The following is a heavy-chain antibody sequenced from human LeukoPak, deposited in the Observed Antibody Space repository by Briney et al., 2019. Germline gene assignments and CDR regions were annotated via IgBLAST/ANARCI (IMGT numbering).Heavy chain of an antibody. D-gene: IGHD1-14*01. CDR2: ISGSGDST. CDR3: VRRAAVRGMDF. CDR1: GLTFSSYA. V-gene: IGHV3-23*01. J-gene: IGHJ6*02. Sequence: GGSLGLSCAASGLTFSSYAMSWVRQAPGKGLEWVASISGSGDSTNYGDSVKGRFTISRDNFKRTVHLEMSNLRADDTAMYYCVRRAAVRGMDFWGLGTTVIVSS.